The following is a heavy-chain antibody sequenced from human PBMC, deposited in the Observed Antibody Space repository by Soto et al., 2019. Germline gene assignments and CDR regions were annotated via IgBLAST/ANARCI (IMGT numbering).Heavy chain of an antibody. Sequence: PSETLSLTCTVSGGSISSYYWSWIQQPPGKGLEWIGYIYQSGSAFYNPSLKTRVTILVDRSKNQFSLNLTSVTAADTAVYYCARAFYGVDLWGQGTTVTVSS. CDR3: ARAFYGVDL. CDR2: IYQSGSA. CDR1: GGSISSYY. J-gene: IGHJ6*02. V-gene: IGHV4-59*08.